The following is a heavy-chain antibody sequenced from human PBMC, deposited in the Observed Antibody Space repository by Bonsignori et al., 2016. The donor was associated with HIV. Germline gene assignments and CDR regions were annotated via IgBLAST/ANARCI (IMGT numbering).Heavy chain of an antibody. Sequence: WIRQPPGKGLEWIGYIYYSGSTNYNPSLKSRVTISVDTSKNQFSLKLSSVTAADTAVYYCARDTGDQEFDPWGQGTLVTVSS. D-gene: IGHD7-27*01. J-gene: IGHJ5*02. CDR3: ARDTGDQEFDP. CDR2: IYYSGST. V-gene: IGHV4-59*01.